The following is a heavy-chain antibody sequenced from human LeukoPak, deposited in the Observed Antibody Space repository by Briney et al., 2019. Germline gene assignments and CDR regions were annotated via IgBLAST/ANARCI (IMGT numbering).Heavy chain of an antibody. CDR2: MLYSGST. V-gene: IGHV4-38-2*02. Sequence: SETLSLTCTVSGYSISSGYYWGWIRQAPGQGLEWIGYMLYSGSTNQKPSLRSRVTISVDTSKNQVSLKLSSVTAADTAVYYCARSDIWGSYRFLDYWGQGILVTVSS. CDR1: GYSISSGYY. CDR3: ARSDIWGSYRFLDY. J-gene: IGHJ4*01. D-gene: IGHD3-16*02.